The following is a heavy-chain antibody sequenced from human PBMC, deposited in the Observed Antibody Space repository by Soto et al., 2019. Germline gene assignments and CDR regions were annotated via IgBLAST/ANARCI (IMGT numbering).Heavy chain of an antibody. Sequence: GASVKVSCKASGYTFTSYGISWVRQAPGQGLEWMGWISAYNGNTNYAQKLQGSVTMTTDTSTSTAYMELRSLRSDDTAVYYCARFRYCSGGSCYYFDYWGQGTLVTVSS. CDR3: ARFRYCSGGSCYYFDY. CDR2: ISAYNGNT. D-gene: IGHD2-15*01. V-gene: IGHV1-18*01. J-gene: IGHJ4*02. CDR1: GYTFTSYG.